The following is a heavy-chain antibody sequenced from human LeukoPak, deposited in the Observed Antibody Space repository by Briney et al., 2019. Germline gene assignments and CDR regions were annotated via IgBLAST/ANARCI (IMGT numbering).Heavy chain of an antibody. Sequence: GGSLRLSCAASGFTFSSYWMHWVRQAPGKGLVWVSRINSDGSSTSYADSVKGRFTISRDNAKNTLYLQMNSLRAEDTAVYYCARDSPYYYDSSGYLSLGDAFDTWGQGTMVTVSS. CDR2: INSDGSST. CDR3: ARDSPYYYDSSGYLSLGDAFDT. CDR1: GFTFSSYW. J-gene: IGHJ3*02. V-gene: IGHV3-74*01. D-gene: IGHD3-22*01.